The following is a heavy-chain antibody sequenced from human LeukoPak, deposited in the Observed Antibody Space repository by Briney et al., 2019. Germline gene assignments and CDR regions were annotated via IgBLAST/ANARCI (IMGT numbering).Heavy chain of an antibody. CDR3: ARETGSTTSAEFEF. CDR1: GFPFSTFT. D-gene: IGHD6-6*01. CDR2: IVRSDGPI. J-gene: IGHJ4*02. V-gene: IGHV3-48*03. Sequence: PGGSLRLSCTASGFPFSTFTMNWVRQAPGKGLEWLSFIVRSDGPIYYADSVKGRFTISRDNAKNSLYLQMNSLTVEDTAAYYCARETGSTTSAEFEFWGQGTLVTVSS.